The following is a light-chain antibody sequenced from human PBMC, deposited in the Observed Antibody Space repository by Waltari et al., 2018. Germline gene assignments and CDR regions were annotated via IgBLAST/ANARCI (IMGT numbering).Light chain of an antibody. CDR1: QSVTSN. J-gene: IGKJ2*01. Sequence: EIVMTQSPAALSVSPGDRATLSCRASQSVTSNLAWYQKKRGHSPRLLIYAASIRATGIPARFSGRGSGTEFTLTISSLQSEDFAVYYCQQYNNLQTFGQGTKLELK. CDR2: AAS. V-gene: IGKV3D-15*01. CDR3: QQYNNLQT.